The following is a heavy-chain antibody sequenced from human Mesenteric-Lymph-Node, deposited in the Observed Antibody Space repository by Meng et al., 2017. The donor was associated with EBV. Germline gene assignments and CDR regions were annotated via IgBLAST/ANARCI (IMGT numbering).Heavy chain of an antibody. Sequence: GRLEPPGTLALPCHASCGSSSGYHWSWCRQPPGKALEYIREISQSGDTTYNPSLKSRVTISVYRFRNQFSLKMASMTAAETAVYYCSRGAIFGIVITYFDYWSQGTLVTVSS. CDR3: SRGAIFGIVITYFDY. D-gene: IGHD3-3*02. V-gene: IGHV4-34*01. CDR1: CGSSSGYH. J-gene: IGHJ4*02. CDR2: ISQSGDT.